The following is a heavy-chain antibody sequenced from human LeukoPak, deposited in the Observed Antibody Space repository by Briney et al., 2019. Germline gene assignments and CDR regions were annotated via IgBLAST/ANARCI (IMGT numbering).Heavy chain of an antibody. CDR3: AKRGYGWYFDL. CDR2: IYHTGST. CDR1: GASISSGTYS. J-gene: IGHJ2*01. V-gene: IGHV4-30-2*01. D-gene: IGHD4-17*01. Sequence: SSETLSLTCTVSGASISSGTYSWSWIRQPPGEGLEWIGYIYHTGSTYYNPSLKSRVTISVDTSKNQFSLKLSSVTAADTAVYYCAKRGYGWYFDLWGRGTLVTVSS.